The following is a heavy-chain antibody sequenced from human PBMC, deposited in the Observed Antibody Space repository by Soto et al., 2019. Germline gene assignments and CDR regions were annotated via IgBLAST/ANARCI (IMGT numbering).Heavy chain of an antibody. CDR1: GYTFTGYY. CDR2: INPNSGGT. D-gene: IGHD2-8*01. J-gene: IGHJ5*02. CDR3: ARGANCTNGVCYTGGWFDP. V-gene: IGHV1-2*02. Sequence: ASVKVSCKASGYTFTGYYMHWVRQAPGQGLEWMGWINPNSGGTNYAQKFQGRVTMTRDTYISTAYMELSRLRSDDTAVYYGARGANCTNGVCYTGGWFDPWGQGTLVTVSS.